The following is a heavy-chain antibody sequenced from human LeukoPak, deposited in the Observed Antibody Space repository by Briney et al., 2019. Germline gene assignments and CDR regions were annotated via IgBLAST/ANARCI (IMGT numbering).Heavy chain of an antibody. CDR1: GFTSSSYW. V-gene: IGHV3-7*01. J-gene: IGHJ4*02. CDR3: AKLSIPYYYDSSGLDY. Sequence: GGSLRLSCAASGFTSSSYWMSWVRQAPGKGLEWVANIKQDGSQKYYVDSVKGRFTISRDNAKNSLSLQMNSLRAEDTAVYYCAKLSIPYYYDSSGLDYWGQGTLVTVSS. D-gene: IGHD3-22*01. CDR2: IKQDGSQK.